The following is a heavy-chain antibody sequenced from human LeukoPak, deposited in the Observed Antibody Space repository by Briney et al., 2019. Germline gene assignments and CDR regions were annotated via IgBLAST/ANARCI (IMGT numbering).Heavy chain of an antibody. Sequence: ASVKVSCKASGYTFTSYYMHWVRQAPGQGLEWMGIINPSGGSTSYAQKFQGRVTMTRDTSTSTVYMELSSLRSEDTAVYYCASSTVLLWFGESETKDAFDIWGQGTMVTVSS. V-gene: IGHV1-46*01. CDR3: ASSTVLLWFGESETKDAFDI. CDR1: GYTFTSYY. CDR2: INPSGGST. D-gene: IGHD3-10*01. J-gene: IGHJ3*02.